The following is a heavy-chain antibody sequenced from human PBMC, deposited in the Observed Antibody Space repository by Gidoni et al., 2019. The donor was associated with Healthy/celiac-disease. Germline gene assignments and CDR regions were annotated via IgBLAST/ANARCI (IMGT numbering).Heavy chain of an antibody. D-gene: IGHD3-16*01. CDR3: TGGDFTPAPLDH. CDR1: GFTFSNAW. V-gene: IGHV3-15*01. CDR2: IKSKSDGGTR. J-gene: IGHJ4*02. Sequence: EVQLVESGGGLVKPGGSLRLSCAASGFTFSNAWMTWVRQAPGKGLEWVGRIKSKSDGGTRDYAAPVKGRFTISRDDSKNTLYLQMNSLKTDDTAVYYCTGGDFTPAPLDHWGQGTLVTVSS.